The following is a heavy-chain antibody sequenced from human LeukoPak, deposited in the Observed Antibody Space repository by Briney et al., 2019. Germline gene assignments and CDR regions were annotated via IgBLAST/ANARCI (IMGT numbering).Heavy chain of an antibody. CDR3: ARDRDSSGWYLISNWFDP. D-gene: IGHD6-19*01. CDR2: ISSSGSTI. V-gene: IGHV3-11*01. Sequence: GGSLRLSCAASGFTFSDYYMSWIRRAPGKGLEWVSYISSSGSTIYYADSVKGRFTISRDNAKNSLYLQMNSLRAEDTAVYYCARDRDSSGWYLISNWFDPWGQGTLVTVSS. CDR1: GFTFSDYY. J-gene: IGHJ5*02.